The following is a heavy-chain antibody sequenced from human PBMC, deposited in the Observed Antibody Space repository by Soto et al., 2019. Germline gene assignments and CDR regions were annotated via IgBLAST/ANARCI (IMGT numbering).Heavy chain of an antibody. V-gene: IGHV1-18*01. J-gene: IGHJ3*02. CDR2: ISGYNDNT. CDR3: GITGRLRHLGSAFDI. CDR1: GYTFSDFG. Sequence: QVNLVQSGAEVKKPGASVKVSCKASGYTFSDFGITWVRQAPGQGLEWMGGISGYNDNTNYAQKFQGRVTMTTATDTSPAYMELRSLEDDDKVVYYCGITGRLRHLGSAFDIWGQGTLVTGSS. D-gene: IGHD1-20*01.